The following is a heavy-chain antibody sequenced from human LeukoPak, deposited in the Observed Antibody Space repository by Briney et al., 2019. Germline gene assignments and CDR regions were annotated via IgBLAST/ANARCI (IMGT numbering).Heavy chain of an antibody. V-gene: IGHV3-21*01. CDR1: GFTFSSYS. Sequence: PGGSLRLSCAASGFTFSSYSMNWVRQAPGKGLEWVSSISSSSSYIYYAGSVRGRFTISRDNAKNSLYLQMNSLRAEDTAVYYCARDLRRYCSGGSCLGLVDYWGQGTLVTVSS. J-gene: IGHJ4*02. CDR3: ARDLRRYCSGGSCLGLVDY. D-gene: IGHD2-15*01. CDR2: ISSSSSYI.